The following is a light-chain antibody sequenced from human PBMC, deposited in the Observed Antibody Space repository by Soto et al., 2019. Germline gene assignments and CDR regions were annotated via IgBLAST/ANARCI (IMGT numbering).Light chain of an antibody. CDR2: LNSDGSY. V-gene: IGLV4-69*01. CDR3: QTWVTGIRV. J-gene: IGLJ2*01. Sequence: QLVLTQSPSASASLGASVKLTCTLSSGHRSYAIAWHQQQPERGPRYLMKLNSDGSYSKGDGVPDRFSGSSSGTERSLTISSLQSEDEADYYCQTWVTGIRVFGGGTKVTVL. CDR1: SGHRSYA.